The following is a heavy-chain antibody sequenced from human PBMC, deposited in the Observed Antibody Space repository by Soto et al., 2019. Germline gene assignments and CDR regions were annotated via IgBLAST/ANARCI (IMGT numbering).Heavy chain of an antibody. Sequence: KASETLSLTCTVSGGSVSSGSYYWTWMRQPPGKGLEWIGYINYSGSTSYNPSLKGRVAISVDTSKKQFSLKVSSVTAADTAVYYCARDGDTSGYYYFDYWGQGTLVTVSS. V-gene: IGHV4-61*01. CDR2: INYSGST. CDR1: GGSVSSGSYY. D-gene: IGHD3-22*01. J-gene: IGHJ4*02. CDR3: ARDGDTSGYYYFDY.